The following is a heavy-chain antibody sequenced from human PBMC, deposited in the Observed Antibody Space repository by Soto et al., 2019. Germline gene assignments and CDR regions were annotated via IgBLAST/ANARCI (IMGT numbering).Heavy chain of an antibody. D-gene: IGHD3-22*01. CDR3: ASSSDYYDSSGYHVLYFDY. CDR2: ISRSSSTT. Sequence: GGSLRLSCAASGFAFSSYSMNWVRQAPGKGLEWLSYISRSSSTTYYADSVKGRFTISRDNAKNSLYLQMNSLRDEDTALYYCASSSDYYDSSGYHVLYFDYWGQGNMVTVS. CDR1: GFAFSSYS. V-gene: IGHV3-48*02. J-gene: IGHJ4*02.